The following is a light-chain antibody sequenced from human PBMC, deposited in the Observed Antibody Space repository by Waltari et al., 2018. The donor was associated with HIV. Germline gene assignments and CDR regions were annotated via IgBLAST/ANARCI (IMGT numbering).Light chain of an antibody. J-gene: IGLJ2*01. CDR1: SSNIGAGYA. CDR3: QSFDNSLI. CDR2: YNN. Sequence: QSVLTQPPSVSGAPGQRVTISCTGTSSNIGAGYAVHWYQQVAGTAPKPLIYYNNHRPSGVPDRFSGSKSGTSASLVIAGLQAEDEADYYCQSFDNSLIFGGGTKLTVL. V-gene: IGLV1-40*01.